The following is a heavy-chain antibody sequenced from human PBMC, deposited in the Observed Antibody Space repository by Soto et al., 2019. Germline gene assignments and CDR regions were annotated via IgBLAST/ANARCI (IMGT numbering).Heavy chain of an antibody. CDR3: ARGRFGVVPDAFDI. D-gene: IGHD3-3*01. CDR1: GCSISSYY. J-gene: IGHJ3*02. V-gene: IGHV4-59*01. CDR2: IYYSGST. Sequence: SETLSLTCTVSGCSISSYYWSWIRQPPGKGLEWIGYIYYSGSTNYNPSLKSRVTISVDTSKNQFSLKLSSVTAADTAVYYCARGRFGVVPDAFDIWGQGTMVTVSS.